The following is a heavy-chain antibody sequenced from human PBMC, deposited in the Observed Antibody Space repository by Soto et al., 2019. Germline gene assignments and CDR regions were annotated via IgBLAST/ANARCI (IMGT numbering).Heavy chain of an antibody. CDR1: GGSFSGYY. CDR3: AKEYGHDHAFDI. D-gene: IGHD5-12*01. Sequence: SGTLPLTCAVYGGSFSGYYWSWIRQPPGKGLEWIGEINHSGSTNYNPSLKSRVTISVDNSKNTLYLQMNSLRAEDTAVYYCAKEYGHDHAFDIWRQGTMDTVSS. V-gene: IGHV4-34*01. J-gene: IGHJ3*02. CDR2: INHSGST.